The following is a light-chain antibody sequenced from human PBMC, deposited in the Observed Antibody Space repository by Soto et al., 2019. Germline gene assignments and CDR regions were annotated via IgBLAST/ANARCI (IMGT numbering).Light chain of an antibody. V-gene: IGKV3-11*01. CDR1: QSVNRY. J-gene: IGKJ1*01. CDR2: DAS. Sequence: MTQSPATVSVSPGESATLSCRASQSVNRYLVWYQQKPGQAPRLLMYDASKRATGIPARFSGSGSGTDFTLTISSLEPYDFAVYHCQQRDIWPWTVGQGTKVDSK. CDR3: QQRDIWPWT.